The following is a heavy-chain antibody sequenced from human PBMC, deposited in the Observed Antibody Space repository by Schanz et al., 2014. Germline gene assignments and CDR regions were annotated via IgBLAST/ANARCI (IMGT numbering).Heavy chain of an antibody. CDR1: GFTFSEVY. Sequence: VRLVESGGGLVEPGGSLRLSCSGSGFTFSEVYMSWVRQAPGKGLEWVAFIRYDGSNNYYADSVKGRFTISRDNSKNTLYLQMNSLRAEDTAVYYCTKFETRTGTNYWGQGTLVTVSS. V-gene: IGHV3-30*02. D-gene: IGHD1-1*01. CDR2: IRYDGSNN. CDR3: TKFETRTGTNY. J-gene: IGHJ4*02.